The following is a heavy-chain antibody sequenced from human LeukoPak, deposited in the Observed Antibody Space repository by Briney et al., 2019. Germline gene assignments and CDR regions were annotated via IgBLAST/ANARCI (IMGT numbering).Heavy chain of an antibody. CDR1: VFTFSSYA. V-gene: IGHV3-23*01. Sequence: GGSLRLSCAASVFTFSSYAMSWVRQAPGKGREWVSAISGSGGSTYYADSVKGRFTISRDNSKNTLYLQMNSLRDQDTAVYYCANGHSSSWYGDLFLVYWGQGTLVTVSS. CDR2: ISGSGGST. D-gene: IGHD6-13*01. J-gene: IGHJ4*02. CDR3: ANGHSSSWYGDLFLVY.